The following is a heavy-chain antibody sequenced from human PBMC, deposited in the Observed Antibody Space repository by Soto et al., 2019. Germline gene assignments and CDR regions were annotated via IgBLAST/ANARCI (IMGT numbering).Heavy chain of an antibody. CDR2: VKRKTHGGTT. V-gene: IGHV3-15*07. D-gene: IGHD3-10*01. CDR1: GFTFSNAW. Sequence: PGVSLRLSCAASGFTFSNAWINWVRQAPGKGLEWGSRVKRKTHGGTTDFAAPVKGRFAISRDDSKNVVYLEMNSLKTEDTAIYYFTTVSYITSMIVRFDYWGHGAVVTVSS. J-gene: IGHJ4*01. CDR3: TTVSYITSMIVRFDY.